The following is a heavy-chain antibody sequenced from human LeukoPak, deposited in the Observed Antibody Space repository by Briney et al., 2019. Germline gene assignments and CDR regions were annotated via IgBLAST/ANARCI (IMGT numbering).Heavy chain of an antibody. V-gene: IGHV4-59*01. CDR2: LSHSGYT. J-gene: IGHJ3*02. CDR1: GASINSFY. Sequence: SVTLSLTCAVSGASINSFYWSWIRQPPGKGLEWIGYLSHSGYTTYNPSLKSRVTMSVDTSKNYLPLKLTSMTAADTALYYCARSGYIYGADAFDIWGQGTMVFVSS. CDR3: ARSGYIYGADAFDI. D-gene: IGHD5-18*01.